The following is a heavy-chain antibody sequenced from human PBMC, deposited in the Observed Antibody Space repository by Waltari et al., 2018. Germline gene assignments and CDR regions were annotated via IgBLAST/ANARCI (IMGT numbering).Heavy chain of an antibody. CDR2: IKQDGSEK. D-gene: IGHD2-2*01. CDR1: GFTFSSYW. J-gene: IGHJ5*02. Sequence: EVQLVESGGGLVQPGGSLRLSCAASGFTFSSYWMSWVRQAPRRGLEWVANIKQDGSEKYYVDSVKGRFTISRDNAKNSLYLQMNSLRAEDTAVYYCARSSLHIVVVPAAMAFDPWGQGTLVTVSS. V-gene: IGHV3-7*01. CDR3: ARSSLHIVVVPAAMAFDP.